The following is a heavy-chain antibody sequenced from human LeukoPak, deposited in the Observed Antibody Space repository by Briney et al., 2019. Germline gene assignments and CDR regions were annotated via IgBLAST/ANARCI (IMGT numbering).Heavy chain of an antibody. CDR3: AKKMTTGYYSGPSDY. V-gene: IGHV3-23*01. Sequence: GGSLRLSCAASGFTFSNYTMRWVRQAPGKGLEWVSSISGSGGSTYYADSVRGRVTISRDNSKNTLDLEMPSLRADDTAIYHCAKKMTTGYYSGPSDYWGQGTLVTVSS. J-gene: IGHJ4*02. CDR2: ISGSGGST. D-gene: IGHD3-9*01. CDR1: GFTFSNYT.